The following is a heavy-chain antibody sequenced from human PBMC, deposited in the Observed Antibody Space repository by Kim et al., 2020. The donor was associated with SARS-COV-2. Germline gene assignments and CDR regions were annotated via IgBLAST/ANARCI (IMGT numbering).Heavy chain of an antibody. V-gene: IGHV4-4*09. J-gene: IGHJ2*01. D-gene: IGHD3-22*01. CDR2: VYNGGTT. Sequence: SETLSLTCTVSGGSVSYDFWSWIRQPPGKGLEWIGYVYNGGTTSYNPSLRGRLTISLDMSKNQFSLKLISVTAADTAVYYCARLSNSNSRVRYFYFDSWGRGTLVTVSS. CDR1: GGSVSYDF. CDR3: ARLSNSNSRVRYFYFDS.